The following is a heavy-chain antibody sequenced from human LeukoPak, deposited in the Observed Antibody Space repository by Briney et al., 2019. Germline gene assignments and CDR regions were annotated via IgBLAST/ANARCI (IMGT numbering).Heavy chain of an antibody. CDR1: GYTFTSYD. J-gene: IGHJ6*02. Sequence: GASVKVSCKASGYTFTSYDINWVRQATGQGLEWMGWMKPNSGNTGYAQKFQGRVTMTRNTSISTAYMELSSLRSEDTAVYYCARTMVRGVISAYDYGMDVWGQGTTVTVSS. CDR3: ARTMVRGVISAYDYGMDV. CDR2: MKPNSGNT. V-gene: IGHV1-8*01. D-gene: IGHD3-10*01.